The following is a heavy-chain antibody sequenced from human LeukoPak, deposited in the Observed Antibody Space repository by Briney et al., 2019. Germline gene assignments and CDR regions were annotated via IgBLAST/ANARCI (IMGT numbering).Heavy chain of an antibody. J-gene: IGHJ6*02. D-gene: IGHD3-22*01. CDR3: ARDYYDSSGFPGDYYGMDV. CDR1: GYTFASYY. Sequence: ASVKVSCKASGYTFASYYMHWVRQAPGQGLEWMGIINPSGGSTSYAQKFQGRVTMTRDTSTSTVYMELSSLRSEDTAVYYCARDYYDSSGFPGDYYGMDVWGQGTTVTVSS. CDR2: INPSGGST. V-gene: IGHV1-46*01.